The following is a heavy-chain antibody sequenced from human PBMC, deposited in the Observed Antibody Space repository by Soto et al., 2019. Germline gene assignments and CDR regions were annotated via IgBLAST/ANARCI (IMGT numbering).Heavy chain of an antibody. V-gene: IGHV1-3*01. Sequence: ASVKVSCKASGYTFTSYAMDWVRQAPGQRLEWMGWINAGNGNTKYSQKFQGRFTISRDNSKNTLYLQMHSLRAEDTAVYYCAKDPVYGDSKWGFGPWGQGTLVTVSS. J-gene: IGHJ5*02. CDR3: AKDPVYGDSKWGFGP. CDR2: INAGNGNT. D-gene: IGHD4-17*01. CDR1: GYTFTSYA.